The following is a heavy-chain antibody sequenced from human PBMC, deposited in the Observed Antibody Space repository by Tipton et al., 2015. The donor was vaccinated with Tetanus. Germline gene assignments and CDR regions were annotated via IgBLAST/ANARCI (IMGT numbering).Heavy chain of an antibody. D-gene: IGHD2-21*02. CDR1: GGSISSSNW. J-gene: IGHJ2*01. Sequence: TLSLTCAVSGGSISSSNWWSWVRQPPGKGLEWIGEIYHSGSTNYNPSLKSRVTISVDKSKNQFSLKLSSVTAADTAVYYCAREGFWGSHIVVVTSRNWYFDLWGRGTLVTVSS. CDR3: AREGFWGSHIVVVTSRNWYFDL. CDR2: IYHSGST. V-gene: IGHV4-4*02.